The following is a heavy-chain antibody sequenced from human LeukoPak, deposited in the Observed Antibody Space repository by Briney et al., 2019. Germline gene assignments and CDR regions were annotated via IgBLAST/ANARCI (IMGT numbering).Heavy chain of an antibody. CDR3: ATSVGFGELLVFDY. J-gene: IGHJ4*02. CDR2: IYHSGST. Sequence: SETLSLTCTVSGYSISSGYYWGWIRQPPGKGLEWIGSIYHSGSTYYNPSLKSRVTISVDTSKNQFSLKLSSVTAADTAVYYCATSVGFGELLVFDYWGQGTLVTVSS. V-gene: IGHV4-38-2*02. CDR1: GYSISSGYY. D-gene: IGHD3-10*01.